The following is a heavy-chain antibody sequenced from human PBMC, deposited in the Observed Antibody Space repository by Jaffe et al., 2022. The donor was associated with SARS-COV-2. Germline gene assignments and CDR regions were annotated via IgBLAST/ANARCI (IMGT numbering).Heavy chain of an antibody. J-gene: IGHJ6*02. CDR2: IWYDGSNK. V-gene: IGHV3-33*01. D-gene: IGHD4-4*01. CDR1: GFTFSSYG. CDR3: ARGIDYSNSMYYYGMDV. Sequence: QVQLVESGGGVVQPGRSLRLSCAASGFTFSSYGMHWVRQAPGKGLEWVAVIWYDGSNKYYADSVKGRFTISRDNSKNTLYLQMNSLRAEDTAVYYCARGIDYSNSMYYYGMDVWGQGTTVTVSS.